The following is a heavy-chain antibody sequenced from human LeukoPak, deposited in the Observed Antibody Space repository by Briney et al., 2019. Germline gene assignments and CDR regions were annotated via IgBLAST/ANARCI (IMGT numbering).Heavy chain of an antibody. CDR1: GYTFTSYD. CDR2: MNPNSGNT. CDR3: ARGARRELLWFGELTRSLQESTGELFDY. Sequence: ASVTVSFKASGYTFTSYDINWVRQATGEGLEGMGWMNPNSGNTGYAHKFQGRVTMTRNTSISTAYMELSSLRSEDTAVYYCARGARRELLWFGELTRSLQESTGELFDYWGQGTLVTVSS. V-gene: IGHV1-8*01. J-gene: IGHJ4*02. D-gene: IGHD3-10*01.